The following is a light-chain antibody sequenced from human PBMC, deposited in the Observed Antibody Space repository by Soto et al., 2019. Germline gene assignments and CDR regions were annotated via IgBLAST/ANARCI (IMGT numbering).Light chain of an antibody. V-gene: IGKV1-9*01. CDR3: QQTRSYPST. CDR2: EAS. CDR1: QDINSY. Sequence: IQLTQSPSSLSASPGDRVTITCRASQDINSYLAWYQQKPGKAPNLLIYEASILQRGVPSRFSGSNSGTDFTLTISSLQAEDFATYYCQQTRSYPSTVGGGTKVEVK. J-gene: IGKJ4*01.